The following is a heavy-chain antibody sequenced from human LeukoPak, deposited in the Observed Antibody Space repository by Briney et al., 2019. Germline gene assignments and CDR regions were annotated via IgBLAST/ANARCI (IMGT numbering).Heavy chain of an antibody. Sequence: SQTLSLTCAVSGGSISSGGYSWSWIRQPPGKGLEWIGYIYHSGSTYYNPPLKSRVTISVDRSKNQFSLKLSSVTAADTAVYYCARGGYYDSSGYTRDDAFDIWGQGTMVTVSS. CDR2: IYHSGST. CDR1: GGSISSGGYS. D-gene: IGHD3-22*01. CDR3: ARGGYYDSSGYTRDDAFDI. V-gene: IGHV4-30-2*01. J-gene: IGHJ3*02.